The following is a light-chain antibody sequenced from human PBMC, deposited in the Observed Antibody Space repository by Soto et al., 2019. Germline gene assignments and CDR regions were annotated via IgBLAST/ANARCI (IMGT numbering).Light chain of an antibody. V-gene: IGKV1-5*03. CDR1: QSISSW. CDR2: KAS. J-gene: IGKJ2*01. Sequence: DIQMTQSPSTLSASVGDRVTITCRASQSISSWLAWYQQKPGKAPKLLIYKASSLESEVPSRFSGSGSGTEFTLTISSLQPDDFAPDYCHQYNSLYTFGQGTKLEIK. CDR3: HQYNSLYT.